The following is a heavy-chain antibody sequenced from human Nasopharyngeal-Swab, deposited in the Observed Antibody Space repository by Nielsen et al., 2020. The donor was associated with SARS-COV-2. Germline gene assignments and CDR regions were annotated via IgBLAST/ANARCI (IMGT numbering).Heavy chain of an antibody. V-gene: IGHV4-39*01. Sequence: WIRQPPGKGLEWIGSIYYSGSTYYNPSLKSRVTISVDTSKNQFSLKLSSVTAADTAVYYCARSGDYCSSTSCYLSDAFDIWGQGTMVTVSS. CDR3: ARSGDYCSSTSCYLSDAFDI. CDR2: IYYSGST. J-gene: IGHJ3*02. D-gene: IGHD2-2*01.